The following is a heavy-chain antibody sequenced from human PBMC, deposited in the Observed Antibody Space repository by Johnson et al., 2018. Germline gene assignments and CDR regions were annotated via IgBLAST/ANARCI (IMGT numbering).Heavy chain of an antibody. CDR2: INPSGGST. CDR1: GYIFTRYY. Sequence: QVQLVESGAEVKKPGASVKVSCKASGYIFTRYYIHWVRQAPGQGLEWMGIINPSGGSTSYAQKFQGRVTMTRDTSTSTVFMGLSSLRSEDTAVYYCAGDGGLSGTYYWYFDLWGRGTLVTVSS. CDR3: AGDGGLSGTYYWYFDL. D-gene: IGHD1-26*01. V-gene: IGHV1-46*01. J-gene: IGHJ2*01.